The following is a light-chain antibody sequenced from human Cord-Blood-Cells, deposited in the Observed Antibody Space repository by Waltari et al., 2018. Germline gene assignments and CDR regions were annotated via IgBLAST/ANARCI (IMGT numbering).Light chain of an antibody. CDR3: CSYAGSSTRWV. J-gene: IGLJ3*02. CDR2: EGS. V-gene: IGLV2-23*01. Sequence: QSALTPPASVSGSPGQSITISCTGTSSDVGRYNLVSWYQQHPGKAPKLMIYEGSKRPSGVSNRFSGSKSGNTASLTISGLQAEDEADYYCCSYAGSSTRWVFGGGTKLTVL. CDR1: SSDVGRYNL.